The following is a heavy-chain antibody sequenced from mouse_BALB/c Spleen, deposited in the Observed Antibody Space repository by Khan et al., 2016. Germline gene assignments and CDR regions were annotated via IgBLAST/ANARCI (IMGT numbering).Heavy chain of an antibody. J-gene: IGHJ4*01. CDR2: ISYSGST. V-gene: IGHV3-8*02. Sequence: EVQLQESGPSLVKPSQTLSLTCSVTGDSITSGYWNWIRKFPGNKLEYMGYISYSGSTYYNQSLKSRISITRDTSKNQYYLQLHSVTTEDTATDYCARYDGSSYVRAMDYWGQGTSVTVSS. CDR1: GDSITSGY. D-gene: IGHD1-1*01. CDR3: ARYDGSSYVRAMDY.